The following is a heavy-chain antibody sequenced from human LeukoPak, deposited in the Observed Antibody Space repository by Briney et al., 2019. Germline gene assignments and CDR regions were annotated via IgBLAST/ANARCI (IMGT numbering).Heavy chain of an antibody. Sequence: GGSLRLSCAASGFTFSDYYMSWIRQAPGKGLEWVSYISSSGSTIYYADSVKGRFTISRDNAKNSLYLQMNSLRAEDTAVYYCVRSVGGAARRLADDAFDIWGQGTMVNVSS. V-gene: IGHV3-11*01. CDR1: GFTFSDYY. CDR2: ISSSGSTI. D-gene: IGHD6-6*01. CDR3: VRSVGGAARRLADDAFDI. J-gene: IGHJ3*02.